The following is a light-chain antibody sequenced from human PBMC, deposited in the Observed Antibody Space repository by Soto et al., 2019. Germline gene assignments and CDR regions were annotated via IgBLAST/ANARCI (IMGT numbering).Light chain of an antibody. CDR1: QSFSSTF. J-gene: IGKJ1*01. CDR2: GAS. CDR3: QQYASSVT. V-gene: IGKV3-20*01. Sequence: EIVLTQSPDSLSLYPGDRATLSCRASQSFSSTFFAWYQQKPGQAPGLLIYGASSRATGIPDRFSGSGSGTDFTLTISRLEPEDFAVYYCQQYASSVTFGQGTKVEIK.